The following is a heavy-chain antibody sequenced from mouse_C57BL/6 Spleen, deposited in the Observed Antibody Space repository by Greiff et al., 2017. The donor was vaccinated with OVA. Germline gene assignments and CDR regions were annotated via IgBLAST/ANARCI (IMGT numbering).Heavy chain of an antibody. Sequence: VQLQQPGAELVKPGASVKLSCKASGYTFTSYWMHWVKQRPGQGLEWIGMIHPNSGSTNYNEKFKSKATLTVDKSSSTAYMQLSSLTSEDSAVYYCAREGATVVAGEMDYWGQGTSVTVSS. V-gene: IGHV1-64*01. CDR3: AREGATVVAGEMDY. J-gene: IGHJ4*01. CDR1: GYTFTSYW. D-gene: IGHD1-1*01. CDR2: IHPNSGST.